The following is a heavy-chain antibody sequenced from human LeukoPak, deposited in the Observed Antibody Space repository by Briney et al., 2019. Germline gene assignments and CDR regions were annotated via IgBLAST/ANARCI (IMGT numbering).Heavy chain of an antibody. V-gene: IGHV3-7*01. CDR2: IKQDGSEK. CDR1: GFTFSSYW. D-gene: IGHD1-26*01. CDR3: APDPLGGATNAFDI. J-gene: IGHJ3*02. Sequence: PGGSLRLSCAASGFTFSSYWMSWVRQAPGKGLEWVANIKQDGSEKYYVDSVKGRFTISRDNAKNSLYLQMNSLRAEDTAVYYCAPDPLGGATNAFDIWGQGTMVTVSS.